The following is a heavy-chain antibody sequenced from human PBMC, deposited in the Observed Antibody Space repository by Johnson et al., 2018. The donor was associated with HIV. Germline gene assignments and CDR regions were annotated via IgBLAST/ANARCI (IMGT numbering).Heavy chain of an antibody. CDR2: ISYDGSNK. D-gene: IGHD5-12*01. Sequence: QVQLVESGGGVVQPGRSLRLSCAASGFTFSSYAMHWVRQAPGKGLEWVAVISYDGSNKYYADSVKGRFTISRDNSKNTLYLQMNSLRAEDTAVYYCSKEDPVRGYSGYVDAFDIWVQGTMVTVSS. CDR3: SKEDPVRGYSGYVDAFDI. CDR1: GFTFSSYA. V-gene: IGHV3-30*04. J-gene: IGHJ3*02.